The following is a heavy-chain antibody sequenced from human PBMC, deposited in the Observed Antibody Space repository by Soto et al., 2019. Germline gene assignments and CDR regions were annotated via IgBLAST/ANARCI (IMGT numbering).Heavy chain of an antibody. CDR3: ARGLRYYYGSGSSYYFDY. Sequence: SETLSLTCAVYGGSFSGYYWSWIRQPPGKGLEWIGEINHSGSTNYNPSLKSRVTISVDTSKNQFSLKLSSVTAADTAVYYCARGLRYYYGSGSSYYFDYWGQGTLVTVSS. D-gene: IGHD3-10*01. J-gene: IGHJ4*02. CDR1: GGSFSGYY. CDR2: INHSGST. V-gene: IGHV4-34*01.